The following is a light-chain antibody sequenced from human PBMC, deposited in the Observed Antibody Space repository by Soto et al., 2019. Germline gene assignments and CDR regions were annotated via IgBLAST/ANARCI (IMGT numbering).Light chain of an antibody. V-gene: IGKV3-20*01. CDR2: GAS. Sequence: EIVLTQSPGTLSLSPGERATLSCRASQSVSTSYLAWYQQKPGPAPRLLIYGASSRATGIPDRFSGSGSGADFTLTISRLEPEDFAVYYCQQYGSVPLTFGGGTKVEIK. J-gene: IGKJ4*01. CDR3: QQYGSVPLT. CDR1: QSVSTSY.